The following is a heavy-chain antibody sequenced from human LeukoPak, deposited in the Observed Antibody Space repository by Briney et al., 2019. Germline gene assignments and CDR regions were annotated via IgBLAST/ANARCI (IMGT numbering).Heavy chain of an antibody. CDR1: GGSISRYY. CDR3: TRAHSATATWFDP. V-gene: IGHV4-59*07. CDR2: IYSSGST. D-gene: IGHD6-13*01. Sequence: SDTLSLTCTVSGGSISRYYWSWVRQPPGKGLEWIGYIYSSGSTNYNPSLKSRLTMSVDMSENHFSLKLSSVTAADTAVYYCTRAHSATATWFDPWGQGSLVTVSS. J-gene: IGHJ5*02.